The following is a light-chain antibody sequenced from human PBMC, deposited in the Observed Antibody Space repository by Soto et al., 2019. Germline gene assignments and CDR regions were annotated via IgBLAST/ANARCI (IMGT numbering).Light chain of an antibody. CDR3: QQHNNWPLIT. CDR2: GAS. J-gene: IGKJ5*01. Sequence: EIVMTQSPAILSVPPGERATLSCRASQSVSSSLAWYQQKPGQAPRLLIYGASTRAIGVPARFSGSGSGTEFTLTISSLQSEDFAVYYCQQHNNWPLITFGQGTRLDIK. CDR1: QSVSSS. V-gene: IGKV3-15*01.